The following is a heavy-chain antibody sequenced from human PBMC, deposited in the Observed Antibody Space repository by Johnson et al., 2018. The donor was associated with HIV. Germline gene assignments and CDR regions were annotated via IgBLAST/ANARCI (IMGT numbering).Heavy chain of an antibody. CDR1: GFTVSSIY. D-gene: IGHD2-21*02. CDR2: SGSGGST. J-gene: IGHJ3*02. CDR3: ASTCGGDCSRGDAFDI. V-gene: IGHV3-53*01. Sequence: VQLVESGGGLIQPGGSLRLSCAASGFTVSSIYMSWVRQAPGKGLEWVSAISGSGGSTYYADSVKGRFTISGDTSKNTLHLEMNSLSAEDTAVYYCASTCGGDCSRGDAFDIWGQGTMVTVSS.